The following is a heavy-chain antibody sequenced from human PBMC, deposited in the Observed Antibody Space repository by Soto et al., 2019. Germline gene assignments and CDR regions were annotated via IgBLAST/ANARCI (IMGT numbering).Heavy chain of an antibody. CDR2: MYYSMST. CDR1: GVSISTYC. CDR3: ARTIYSSSAHNWFDP. Sequence: SETLSLTCIVSGVSISTYCWSWIRQPPGKGLEWIGYMYYSMSTNYNPSLKSRVTISVDTSKNQFSLKLNSVTAADTALYYCARTIYSSSAHNWFDPWGQGTLVTVSS. V-gene: IGHV4-59*01. J-gene: IGHJ5*02. D-gene: IGHD6-13*01.